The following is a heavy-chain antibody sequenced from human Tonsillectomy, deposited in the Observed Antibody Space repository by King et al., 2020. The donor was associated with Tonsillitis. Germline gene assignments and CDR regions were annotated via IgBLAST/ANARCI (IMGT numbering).Heavy chain of an antibody. J-gene: IGHJ4*02. CDR3: AKSYYGSGRYYTIFDY. CDR2: ISGSGDST. D-gene: IGHD3-10*01. CDR1: GFTFSSYG. V-gene: IGHV3-23*04. Sequence: VQLVESGGGLVQPGGSLRLSCAASGFTFSSYGMTWVRQAPGKGLEWVARISGSGDSTYYADSVKGRFTISRDNFKNTVYLEMNSLRAEDTALYYCAKSYYGSGRYYTIFDYWGQGTLVTVSS.